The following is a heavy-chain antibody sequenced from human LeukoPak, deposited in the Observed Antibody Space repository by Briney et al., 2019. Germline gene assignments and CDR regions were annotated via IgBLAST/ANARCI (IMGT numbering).Heavy chain of an antibody. CDR1: GFTFSSYA. CDR2: ISGSGGTT. J-gene: IGHJ4*02. V-gene: IGHV3-23*01. Sequence: PGGSLRLSCAASGFTFSSYAMSWVRQAPGKGLEWVSAISGSGGTTYYADSVKGRFTISRDNAKNTLYLQMNSLRAEDTAVYYCARGSLRLTLFDYWGQGTLVTVSS. CDR3: ARGSLRLTLFDY. D-gene: IGHD3-16*01.